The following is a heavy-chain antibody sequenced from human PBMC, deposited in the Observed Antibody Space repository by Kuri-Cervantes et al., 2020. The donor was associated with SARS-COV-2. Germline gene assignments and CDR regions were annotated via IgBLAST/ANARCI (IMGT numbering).Heavy chain of an antibody. Sequence: GGSLRLSCAASGFTFSSYSMNWVRQAPGKGLEWVSSISSSSSYMYYADSVKGRFTISRDNAKNSLYLQMNSLRAEDTAVYYCARDRRIQLWLYGSWYFDLWGRGTLVTVSS. CDR1: GFTFSSYS. CDR3: ARDRRIQLWLYGSWYFDL. J-gene: IGHJ2*01. CDR2: ISSSSSYM. D-gene: IGHD5-18*01. V-gene: IGHV3-21*01.